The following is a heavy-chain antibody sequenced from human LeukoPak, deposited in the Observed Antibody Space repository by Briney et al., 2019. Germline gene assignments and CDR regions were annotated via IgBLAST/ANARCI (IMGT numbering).Heavy chain of an antibody. Sequence: GGSLRLSCAASGFTFSSYWMSWVRQAPGKGLEWVANIKQDGSEKYYVDSVKGRFTISRDNAKNSLYLQMNSLRAEDTAVYYCARVRDGYNYGIDYWGQGTLVTISS. D-gene: IGHD5-24*01. V-gene: IGHV3-7*01. CDR1: GFTFSSYW. J-gene: IGHJ4*02. CDR2: IKQDGSEK. CDR3: ARVRDGYNYGIDY.